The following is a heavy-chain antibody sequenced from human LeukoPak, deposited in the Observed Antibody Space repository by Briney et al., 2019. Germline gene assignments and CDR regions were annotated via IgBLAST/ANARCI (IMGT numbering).Heavy chain of an antibody. V-gene: IGHV1-2*02. D-gene: IGHD4-17*01. Sequence: ASVKVSFKASGYTFTGYYMHWVRHAPGQGLEWMGWINPNSGGTNYAQKFQGRVTMTRDTSISTAYMELSRLRSDDTAVYYCARGDGDYVRFRYFQHWGQGNLVTVSS. CDR1: GYTFTGYY. CDR2: INPNSGGT. CDR3: ARGDGDYVRFRYFQH. J-gene: IGHJ1*01.